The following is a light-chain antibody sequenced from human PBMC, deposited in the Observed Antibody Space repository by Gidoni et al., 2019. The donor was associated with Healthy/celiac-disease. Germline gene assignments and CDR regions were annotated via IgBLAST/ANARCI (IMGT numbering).Light chain of an antibody. J-gene: IGKJ4*01. CDR1: QSISSY. V-gene: IGKV1-39*01. CDR3: QQSYSTRVT. Sequence: DIQMTQSPSSLSASVGDRVTITCRARQSISSYLNGYQQKPGKAPKLLIYAASSLQSGVPSRFSGSGSGTDFTRTISSLQPEDFATYYCQQSYSTRVTFGGGTKVEIK. CDR2: AAS.